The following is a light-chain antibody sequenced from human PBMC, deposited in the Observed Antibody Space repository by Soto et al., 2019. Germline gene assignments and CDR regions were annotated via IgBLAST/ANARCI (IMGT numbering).Light chain of an antibody. CDR1: QSVLHSASNKNF. CDR3: QQYYRSLWT. Sequence: DIVMTQSPDSLAVSLGERATLKCKASQSVLHSASNKNFLAWYQQKPGQPPKLLIYWASARESGVPARFSGSGSGTDFTLTISSLQAEDVAVYFCQQYYRSLWTFGQGTRVEIK. J-gene: IGKJ1*01. V-gene: IGKV4-1*01. CDR2: WAS.